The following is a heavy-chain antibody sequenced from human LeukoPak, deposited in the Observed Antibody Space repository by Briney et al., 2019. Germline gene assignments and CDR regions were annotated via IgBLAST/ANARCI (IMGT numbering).Heavy chain of an antibody. CDR3: ARYSNYVSYNWFDP. Sequence: SETLSLACAVYGGSFSGYYWSWIRQPPGKGLEWIGEINHSGSTNYNPSLKSRVTISVDTSKNQFSLKLRSVTAADTAVYHCARYSNYVSYNWFDPWGQGTPVTVSS. D-gene: IGHD4-11*01. CDR1: GGSFSGYY. J-gene: IGHJ5*02. V-gene: IGHV4-34*01. CDR2: INHSGST.